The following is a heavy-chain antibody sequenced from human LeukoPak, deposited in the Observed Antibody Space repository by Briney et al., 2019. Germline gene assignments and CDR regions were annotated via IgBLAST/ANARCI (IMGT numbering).Heavy chain of an antibody. V-gene: IGHV1-2*02. Sequence: ASVKVSCKASGFSFTGYYIHWVRQAPGQGLGWMGWIRPASGDTKYAQRFQGRVTMTRDTSISTAYMELSSLTSDGTAVYYCARDNSGWYEFDPWGQGTLVAVSS. CDR1: GFSFTGYY. CDR2: IRPASGDT. CDR3: ARDNSGWYEFDP. D-gene: IGHD6-19*01. J-gene: IGHJ5*02.